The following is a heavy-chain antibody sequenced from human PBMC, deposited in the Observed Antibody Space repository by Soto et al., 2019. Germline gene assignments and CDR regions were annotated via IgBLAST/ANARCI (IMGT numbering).Heavy chain of an antibody. CDR3: ARGTTDYYDKSGDYCLDY. J-gene: IGHJ4*02. CDR2: ISTYNGNT. D-gene: IGHD3-22*01. CDR1: GYSFITYG. Sequence: QVQLVQSGAEVKKPGASVMVSCKGSGYSFITYGMSWVRQAPGQGLEWVGWISTYNGNTKYVESLQGRVTMTTDPTTSTAYMELRILRSYDTAVYYCARGTTDYYDKSGDYCLDYWCQGTLVTGSP. V-gene: IGHV1-18*01.